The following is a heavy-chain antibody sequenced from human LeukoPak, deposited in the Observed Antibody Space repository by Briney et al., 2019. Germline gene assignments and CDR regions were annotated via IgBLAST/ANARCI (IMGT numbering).Heavy chain of an antibody. CDR1: GYTFTNYG. CDR2: INTYNGNT. V-gene: IGHV1-18*01. Sequence: ASVKVSCKASGYTFTNYGISWVRQAPGRGLEWMGWINTYNGNTNYAQKFQGRVTMTRDMSTSTVYMELSSLRSEDTAVYYCARDRSCGSGSPCYYMDVWGKGTTVTVSS. D-gene: IGHD3-10*01. CDR3: ARDRSCGSGSPCYYMDV. J-gene: IGHJ6*03.